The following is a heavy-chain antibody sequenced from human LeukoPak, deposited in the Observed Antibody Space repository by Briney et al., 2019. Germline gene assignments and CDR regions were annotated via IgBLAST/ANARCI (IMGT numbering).Heavy chain of an antibody. CDR1: GFTFSSYS. CDR2: ISSSSTTI. D-gene: IGHD2-15*01. V-gene: IGHV3-48*01. Sequence: PGGSLRLSCAASGFTFSSYSMNWVRQAPGKGLEWVSNISSSSTTIYYADSVKGRFIISRDNAKNSLYLQMNSLRTEDTAVYYCARAWGLVAAAPCGYWGQGTLVTVSS. J-gene: IGHJ4*02. CDR3: ARAWGLVAAAPCGY.